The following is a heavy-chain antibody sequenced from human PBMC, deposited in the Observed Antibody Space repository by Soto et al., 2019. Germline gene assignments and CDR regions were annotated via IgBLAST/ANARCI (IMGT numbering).Heavy chain of an antibody. V-gene: IGHV1-69*13. CDR1: GGTFSSYA. CDR2: IIPIFGTA. J-gene: IGHJ4*02. D-gene: IGHD3-22*01. CDR3: AREGTYSSGYYREYYFDY. Sequence: ASVKASCKASGGTFSSYAISWVRQAPGQGLEWMGGIIPIFGTANYAQKFQGRVTITADESTSTAYMELSSLRSEDTAVYYCAREGTYSSGYYREYYFDYWGQGTLVTVSS.